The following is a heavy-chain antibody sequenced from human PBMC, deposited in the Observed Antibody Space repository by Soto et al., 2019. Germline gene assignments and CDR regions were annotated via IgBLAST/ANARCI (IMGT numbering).Heavy chain of an antibody. CDR3: AGDRDYDSSGYLPC. CDR1: GYTFTSYG. D-gene: IGHD3-22*01. CDR2: ISAYNGNT. V-gene: IGHV1-18*04. Sequence: XSVKVSFKASGYTFTSYGIIWVRQAPGQGLEWMGWISAYNGNTNYAQKLQGRVTMTTDTSTSTAYMELRSLRSDDTAVYYCAGDRDYDSSGYLPCWGQGTLVTVSS. J-gene: IGHJ4*02.